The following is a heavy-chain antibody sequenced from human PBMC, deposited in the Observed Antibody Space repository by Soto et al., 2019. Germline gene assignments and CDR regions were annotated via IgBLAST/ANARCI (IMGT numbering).Heavy chain of an antibody. D-gene: IGHD5-18*01. CDR2: ISYDGSNK. CDR1: GFTFSSYG. Sequence: GGSLRLSCAASGFTFSSYGMHWVRQAPGKGLEWVAVISYDGSNKYYADSVKGRFTISRDNSKNTLYLQMNSLRAEDTAVYYCAKVSHEVTDFDYWGQGTLVTVSS. CDR3: AKVSHEVTDFDY. V-gene: IGHV3-30*18. J-gene: IGHJ4*02.